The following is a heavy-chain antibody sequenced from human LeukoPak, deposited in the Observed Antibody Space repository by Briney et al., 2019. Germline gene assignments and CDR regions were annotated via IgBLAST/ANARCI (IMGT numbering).Heavy chain of an antibody. CDR1: GYTFTNDY. Sequence: GASVKVSCKTSGYTFTNDYMHWVRQAPGQGLEWMGVINPGDGSTNYAQKFQGRVTMTRDTSTSTVYMELSSLRSEDTAVYYCARGEYDPYYFDYWGQGTLVTVSS. CDR2: INPGDGST. V-gene: IGHV1-46*01. CDR3: ARGEYDPYYFDY. D-gene: IGHD1-1*01. J-gene: IGHJ4*02.